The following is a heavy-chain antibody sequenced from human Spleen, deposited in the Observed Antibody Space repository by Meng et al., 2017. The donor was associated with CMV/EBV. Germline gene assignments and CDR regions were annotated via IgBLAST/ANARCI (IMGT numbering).Heavy chain of an antibody. J-gene: IGHJ6*02. CDR1: GFTFSAYG. Sequence: SCAASGFTFSAYGMHWVRQAPGKGLEWVSFIRYDGSNTYYADSVKGRFTVSRDNSENTLYLQMNSLGVEDTAVYYCAREVRHSSSWYFSDYYYGMDVWGQGTTVTVSS. CDR2: IRYDGSNT. V-gene: IGHV3-30*02. D-gene: IGHD6-13*01. CDR3: AREVRHSSSWYFSDYYYGMDV.